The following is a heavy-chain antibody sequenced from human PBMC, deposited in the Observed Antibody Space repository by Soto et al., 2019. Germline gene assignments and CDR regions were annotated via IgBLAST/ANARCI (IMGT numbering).Heavy chain of an antibody. CDR1: GGTFSSYA. V-gene: IGHV1-69*13. CDR3: ATGQSRSPDGPQSYYYGMDV. Sequence: SVKVSCKASGGTFSSYAISWVRQAPGQGLEWMGGIIPIFGTANYAQKFQGRVTITADESTSTAYMELSSLRSEDTAVYYCATGQSRSPDGPQSYYYGMDVWGQGTTVTVSS. CDR2: IIPIFGTA. D-gene: IGHD4-4*01. J-gene: IGHJ6*02.